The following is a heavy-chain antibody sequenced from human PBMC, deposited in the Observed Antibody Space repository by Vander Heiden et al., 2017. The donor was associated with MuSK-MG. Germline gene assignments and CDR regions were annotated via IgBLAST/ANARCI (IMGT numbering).Heavy chain of an antibody. CDR2: IHTDGSA. D-gene: IGHD3-16*01. CDR3: ARDGPEAGAGDVWRWFDP. J-gene: IGHJ5*02. V-gene: IGHV3-66*02. CDR1: GFTISSNY. Sequence: EVQLVESGGSLVQPGGSLRLSCAASGFTISSNYMTWVRQAPGKGLEWLSSIHTDGSAYYADSVKGRVTISRDKAKNTLYLQMDSLRIEETAVYYCARDGPEAGAGDVWRWFDPWGQGTRVTVYS.